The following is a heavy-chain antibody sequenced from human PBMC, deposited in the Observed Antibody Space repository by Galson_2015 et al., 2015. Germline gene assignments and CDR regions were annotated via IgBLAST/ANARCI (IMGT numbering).Heavy chain of an antibody. D-gene: IGHD3-16*01. J-gene: IGHJ5*02. Sequence: SLRLSCAASGFTFSTYGMHWVRQAPGKGLEWVAVIWYDGSNKYYADSVKGRFTISRDNSKNTLYQQMDSLRAEDTAVYYCSPAMGVGRGFDPWGQGTLVTVSS. CDR3: SPAMGVGRGFDP. CDR1: GFTFSTYG. V-gene: IGHV3-33*01. CDR2: IWYDGSNK.